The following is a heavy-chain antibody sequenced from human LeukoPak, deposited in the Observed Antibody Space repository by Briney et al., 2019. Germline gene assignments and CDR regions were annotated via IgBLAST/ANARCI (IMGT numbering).Heavy chain of an antibody. Sequence: GSLRLSCAASGFTVSSNYMSWVRQAPGKGLEWIGEIYHSGSTNYNPSLKSRVTISVDTSKNQFSLKLSSVTAADTAVYYCASHDSSGYYYFDYWGQGTLVTVSS. CDR2: IYHSGST. V-gene: IGHV4-4*02. CDR3: ASHDSSGYYYFDY. J-gene: IGHJ4*02. D-gene: IGHD3-22*01. CDR1: GFTVSSNY.